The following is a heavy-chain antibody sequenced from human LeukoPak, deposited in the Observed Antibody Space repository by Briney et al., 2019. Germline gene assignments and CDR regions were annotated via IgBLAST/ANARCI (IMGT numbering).Heavy chain of an antibody. Sequence: GASVKVSCKASRGTFSSYAINWVRQAPGQGLEWMGGIIPIFGTANYAQKFQGRVTITADKSTSTAYMELSSLRSEDTAVYYCARVSGSYSWVGYYFDYWGQGTLVTVSS. CDR1: RGTFSSYA. CDR3: ARVSGSYSWVGYYFDY. V-gene: IGHV1-69*06. CDR2: IIPIFGTA. D-gene: IGHD1-26*01. J-gene: IGHJ4*02.